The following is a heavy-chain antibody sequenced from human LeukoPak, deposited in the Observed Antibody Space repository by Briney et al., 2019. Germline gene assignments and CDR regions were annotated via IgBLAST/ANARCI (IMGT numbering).Heavy chain of an antibody. D-gene: IGHD5-24*01. J-gene: IGHJ4*02. V-gene: IGHV1-18*01. Sequence: GASVKVSCKASGYTFSSYGISWVRQAPGQGLEWMGWISVYNGNTKYAQKFQGRVTMTTDTSTSTVYMELRSLRSDDTAVYYCARMATILHPLDYWGRGALVTVSS. CDR2: ISVYNGNT. CDR3: ARMATILHPLDY. CDR1: GYTFSSYG.